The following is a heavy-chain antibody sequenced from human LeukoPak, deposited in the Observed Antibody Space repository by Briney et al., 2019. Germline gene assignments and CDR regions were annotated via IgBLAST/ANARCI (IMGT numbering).Heavy chain of an antibody. CDR3: ARHLSGVTGYTYGRGIDY. V-gene: IGHV3-7*01. J-gene: IGHJ4*02. CDR2: IKKDGSEK. D-gene: IGHD5-18*01. Sequence: GGSLRLSCAASGFTFSSYWMSWVRQAPGKGLEWVANIKKDGSEKYYMDSVKGRFTISRDNAKTSLYLQMNSLRAEDTAVYYCARHLSGVTGYTYGRGIDYRGQGTLVTVSS. CDR1: GFTFSSYW.